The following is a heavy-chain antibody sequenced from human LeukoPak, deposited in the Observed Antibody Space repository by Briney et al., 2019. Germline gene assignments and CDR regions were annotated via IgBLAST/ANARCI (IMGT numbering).Heavy chain of an antibody. CDR3: ARHGGGSYSNFDY. J-gene: IGHJ4*02. V-gene: IGHV4-39*01. Sequence: SETLSLTCTVSGGSISSSSYYWGWIRQPPGKGLEWIGSIYYSGSTYYNPSLKSRVTISVDTSKNQFSLKLSSVTAADTAVYYCARHGGGSYSNFDYWGQGTLVTVSS. D-gene: IGHD1-26*01. CDR2: IYYSGST. CDR1: GGSISSSSYY.